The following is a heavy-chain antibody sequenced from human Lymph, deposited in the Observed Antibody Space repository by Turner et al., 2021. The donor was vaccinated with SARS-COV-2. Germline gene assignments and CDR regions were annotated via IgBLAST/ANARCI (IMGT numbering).Heavy chain of an antibody. CDR3: ARYGSGGYFYYGLDV. CDR1: GFTFSTYA. Sequence: QVQLVASGGGVVQPGRSLRLSGAASGFTFSTYAIHWVRQAAGKGLEWVAVISYDGSNKYYADSVKGRFTISRDNSKNTLYLQMNSLRAEDTAVYYCARYGSGGYFYYGLDVWGQGTTVTVSS. CDR2: ISYDGSNK. J-gene: IGHJ6*02. V-gene: IGHV3-30*04. D-gene: IGHD3-10*01.